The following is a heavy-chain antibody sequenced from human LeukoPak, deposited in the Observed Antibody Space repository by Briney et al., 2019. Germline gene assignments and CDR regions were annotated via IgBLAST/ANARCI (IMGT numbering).Heavy chain of an antibody. Sequence: PSETLSLTCTVSGGSISSGDYYWSWIRQPAGNGLEWIGRIHTSGSTNYNPSLKSRVTISVDTSKNQFSLKLTSVTAADTAVYYCARDRAIVGSTWAWVDPWGPGTLVTVSS. CDR3: ARDRAIVGSTWAWVDP. D-gene: IGHD1-26*01. V-gene: IGHV4-61*02. J-gene: IGHJ5*02. CDR1: GGSISSGDYY. CDR2: IHTSGST.